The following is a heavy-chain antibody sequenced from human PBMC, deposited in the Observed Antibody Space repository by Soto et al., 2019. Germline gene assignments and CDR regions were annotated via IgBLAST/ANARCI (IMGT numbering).Heavy chain of an antibody. D-gene: IGHD4-17*01. J-gene: IGHJ4*02. CDR3: ARGDYGDPPFFDY. CDR2: INAGNGNT. CDR1: GYTFTSYA. Sequence: ASVKVSCKASGYTFTSYAMHWVRQAPGQRLEWMGWINAGNGNTKYSQKFQGRVTMTRDTSTSTVYMELSSLRSEDTAVYYCARGDYGDPPFFDYWGQGTLVTVSS. V-gene: IGHV1-3*01.